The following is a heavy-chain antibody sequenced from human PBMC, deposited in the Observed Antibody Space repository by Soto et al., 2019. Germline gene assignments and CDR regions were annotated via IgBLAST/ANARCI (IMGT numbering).Heavy chain of an antibody. D-gene: IGHD6-19*01. CDR2: IWYDGSDK. CDR3: ARGEWGSSGWRADY. Sequence: QMQLVESGGGVVQPGRSLRLSCAASGFIFSSYGMHWVRQAPGKGLEWVAIIWYDGSDKYYADSVKGRFTISRDNSKNTLYLQINSLRAEDTAVYYCARGEWGSSGWRADYWGQGTLVTVSS. V-gene: IGHV3-33*01. J-gene: IGHJ4*02. CDR1: GFIFSSYG.